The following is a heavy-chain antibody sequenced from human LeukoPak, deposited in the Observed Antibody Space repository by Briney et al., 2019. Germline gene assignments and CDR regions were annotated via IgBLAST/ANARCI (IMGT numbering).Heavy chain of an antibody. V-gene: IGHV1-18*04. CDR1: GYTFTSYG. CDR3: ARGEEAVAGTGDFDY. Sequence: ASVKVSCKASGYTFTSYGISWARQAPGQGLEWMGWISAYNGNTNYAQKLQGRVTMTTDTSTSTAYMELRSLRSDDTAVYYCARGEEAVAGTGDFDYWGQGTLVTVYS. D-gene: IGHD6-19*01. J-gene: IGHJ4*02. CDR2: ISAYNGNT.